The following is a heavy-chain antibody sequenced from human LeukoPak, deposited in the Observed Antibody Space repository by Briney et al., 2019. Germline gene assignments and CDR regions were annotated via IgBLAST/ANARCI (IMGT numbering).Heavy chain of an antibody. CDR1: GFTFSSSA. D-gene: IGHD1-14*01. CDR2: IGGSGGST. Sequence: GGSLRLACAPSGFTFSSSAMSWVRQPPGKGLESLSAIGGSGGSTYYGDSVKGLFTISRDNSKNTLYLQMNSLRAEDTAVYYCAKVARGIAPEELDYWGQGTLVTVS. CDR3: AKVARGIAPEELDY. V-gene: IGHV3-23*01. J-gene: IGHJ4*02.